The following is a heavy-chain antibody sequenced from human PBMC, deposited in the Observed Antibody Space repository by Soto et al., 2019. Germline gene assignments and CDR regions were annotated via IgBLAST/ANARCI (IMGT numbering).Heavy chain of an antibody. Sequence: PGESLKISCKGSGYSFTSYWISWVRQMPGKGLEWMGRIDPSDSYTNYSPSFQGHVTISADKSISTSYLQWSSLKASDTAMYYCARTAPHSGSYYDAFDIRAQATMVTFSS. J-gene: IGHJ3*02. CDR1: GYSFTSYW. D-gene: IGHD1-26*01. V-gene: IGHV5-10-1*01. CDR2: IDPSDSYT. CDR3: ARTAPHSGSYYDAFDI.